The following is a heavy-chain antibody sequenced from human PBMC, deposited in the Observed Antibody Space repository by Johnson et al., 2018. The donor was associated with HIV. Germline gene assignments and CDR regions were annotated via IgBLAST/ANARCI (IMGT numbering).Heavy chain of an antibody. J-gene: IGHJ3*02. Sequence: VESGGGLVPPGGSRPLSCAASGFTVSSNYMSWVRQAPGKGLEWASVLYSGGSTYYADSVKGRCTISRDNSKNTLYLQMNSLRAEDTAVYYCARDDTMMHGFDIWGQGTMVTVSS. CDR1: GFTVSSNY. CDR2: LYSGGST. D-gene: IGHD3-22*01. CDR3: ARDDTMMHGFDI. V-gene: IGHV3-66*01.